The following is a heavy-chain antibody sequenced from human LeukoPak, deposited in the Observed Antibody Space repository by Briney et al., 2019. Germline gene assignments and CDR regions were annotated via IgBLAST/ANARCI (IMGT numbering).Heavy chain of an antibody. V-gene: IGHV4-39*01. J-gene: IGHJ1*01. CDR1: GGFISSSSYY. D-gene: IGHD1-26*01. CDR2: IFYSGST. Sequence: SETLSLTCTVSGGFISSSSYYWGWIRQPPGKGLEWIGSIFYSGSTYYNPSLKSRVTISVDTSKSQFSLRLSSVTAADTAVYYCARHGSIAGASFQRWGQGTLVTVSS. CDR3: ARHGSIAGASFQR.